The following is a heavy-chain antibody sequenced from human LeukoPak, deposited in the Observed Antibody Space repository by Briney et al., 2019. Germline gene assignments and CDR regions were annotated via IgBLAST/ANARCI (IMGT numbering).Heavy chain of an antibody. CDR2: IYSGGST. CDR3: ATGRRTEWWFYMDV. Sequence: GGSLRLSCAASGFTVSSNYMSWVRQAPGKGLEWVSVIYSGGSTYYADSVKGRFTISRDSSKNTLYLQMNSLRAEDTAVYYCATGRRTEWWFYMDVWGKGTTVTISS. CDR1: GFTVSSNY. V-gene: IGHV3-53*01. J-gene: IGHJ6*03. D-gene: IGHD2-15*01.